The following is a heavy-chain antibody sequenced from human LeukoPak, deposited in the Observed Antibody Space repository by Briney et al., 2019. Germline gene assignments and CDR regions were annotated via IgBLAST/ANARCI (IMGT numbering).Heavy chain of an antibody. J-gene: IGHJ4*02. CDR2: IKSKTDGGTT. Sequence: GGSLRLSCAASGFTFSNAWMSWVRQPPGKGLEWVGRIKSKTDGGTTDYAAPVKGRFAISRDDSKNTLYLRMDSLKTEDTAVYYCTTAKRWLQFYDYWGQGTLVTVSS. CDR3: TTAKRWLQFYDY. D-gene: IGHD5-24*01. CDR1: GFTFSNAW. V-gene: IGHV3-15*01.